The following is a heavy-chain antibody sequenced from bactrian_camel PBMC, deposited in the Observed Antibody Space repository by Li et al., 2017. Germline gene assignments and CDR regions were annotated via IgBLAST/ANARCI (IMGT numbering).Heavy chain of an antibody. D-gene: IGHD7*01. CDR1: GDTIGRYC. CDR2: IYLDDGKT. CDR3: ATWWSVGF. J-gene: IGHJ6*01. Sequence: HVQLVESGGGSVQVGGSLTLSCVASGDTIGRYCMGWFRQAPGAEREGVGYIYLDDGKTYLSDAVKGRFAISQDNAKNTLYLQMNSLKTEDTAVYYCATWWSVGFWGQGTQVTVS. V-gene: IGHV3S6*01.